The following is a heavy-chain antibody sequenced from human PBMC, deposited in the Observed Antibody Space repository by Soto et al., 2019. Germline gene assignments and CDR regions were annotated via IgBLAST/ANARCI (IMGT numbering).Heavy chain of an antibody. CDR3: ARIAAAGTCWWFDP. J-gene: IGHJ5*02. V-gene: IGHV4-59*01. Sequence: PSETLSRTCTVSGGSISSYYWSWIRQPPGKGLEWIGYIYYSGSTNYNPSLKSRVTISVDTTKNQFSLKLSSVTAADTAVYYCARIAAAGTCWWFDPWGQGTLVTVS. CDR2: IYYSGST. CDR1: GGSISSYY. D-gene: IGHD6-13*01.